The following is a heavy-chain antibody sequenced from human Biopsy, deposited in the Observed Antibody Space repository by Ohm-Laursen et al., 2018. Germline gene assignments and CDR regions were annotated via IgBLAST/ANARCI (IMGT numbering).Heavy chain of an antibody. V-gene: IGHV3-33*01. D-gene: IGHD3-22*01. J-gene: IGHJ3*02. CDR2: IWYDGSIE. CDR1: GFTFNKHA. CDR3: ARDRLLYQYDSSGSDI. Sequence: SLRLSCAAFGFTFNKHAMNWVRQAPGKGLEWVAVIWYDGSIEYYVDSVKGRFTISRDNYKNILYLQVNSLRVEDTAVYYCARDRLLYQYDSSGSDIWGQGTVVTVSS.